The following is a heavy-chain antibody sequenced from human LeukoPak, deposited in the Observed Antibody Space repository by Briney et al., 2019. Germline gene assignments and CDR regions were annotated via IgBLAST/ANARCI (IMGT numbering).Heavy chain of an antibody. J-gene: IGHJ4*02. D-gene: IGHD2-15*01. V-gene: IGHV4-59*12. Sequence: SETLSLTCTVSGGSISSYYWSWIRQPPGKGLEWIGYIYYSGSTNYNPSLKSRVTISVDTSKNQFSLKLSSVTAADTAVYYCARGGYCSGGSCSPDYWGQGTLVTVSS. CDR3: ARGGYCSGGSCSPDY. CDR2: IYYSGST. CDR1: GGSISSYY.